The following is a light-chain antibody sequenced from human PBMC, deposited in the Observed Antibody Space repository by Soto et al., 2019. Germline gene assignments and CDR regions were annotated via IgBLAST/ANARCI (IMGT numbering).Light chain of an antibody. V-gene: IGKV1-39*01. CDR2: AAS. CDR1: QSISSY. J-gene: IGKJ4*01. CDR3: QQSYSTPLT. Sequence: DIQMTQSPSSLSASVGDRVTITCRASQSISSYLNWYQQKPGKAPKLLIYAASSLQSGVPSRFSGSVSGTDFTLTISSLQTEDFANYYCQQSYSTPLTFGGGTKVEIK.